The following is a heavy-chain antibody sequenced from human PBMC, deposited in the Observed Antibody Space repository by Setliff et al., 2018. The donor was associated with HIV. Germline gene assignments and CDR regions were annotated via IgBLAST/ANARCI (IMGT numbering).Heavy chain of an antibody. CDR1: GFTLRSYG. CDR3: AKCGGTCWHNFFGP. J-gene: IGHJ5*02. V-gene: IGHV3-33*03. D-gene: IGHD2-15*01. Sequence: PGGSLRLSCAASGFTLRSYGMHWVRQAPGKGLEWVTVLWFDGIRKYYAESVKGRFTISRDKSKNTLYPQMNSLRTEDTAVYYCAKCGGTCWHNFFGPWGQGTLVTVSS. CDR2: LWFDGIRK.